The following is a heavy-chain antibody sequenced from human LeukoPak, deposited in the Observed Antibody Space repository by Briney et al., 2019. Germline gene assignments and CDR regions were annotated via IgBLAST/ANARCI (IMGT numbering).Heavy chain of an antibody. CDR1: RGSISSYY. Sequence: SETLSLTCTVSRGSISSYYWSWIRQPPGKGLEWIGEINHSGSTNYNPSLKSRVTISVDTSKNQFSLKLSSVTAADTAVYYCARGGGVIATYYFDYWGQGTLVTVSP. V-gene: IGHV4-34*01. CDR3: ARGGGVIATYYFDY. CDR2: INHSGST. J-gene: IGHJ4*02. D-gene: IGHD3-16*02.